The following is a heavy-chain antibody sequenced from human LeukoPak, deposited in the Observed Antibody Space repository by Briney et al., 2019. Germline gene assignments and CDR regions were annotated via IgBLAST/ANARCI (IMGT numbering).Heavy chain of an antibody. CDR2: IIPILGIA. CDR3: ARDLGPIAAAGTGSSSGWYYNWFDP. J-gene: IGHJ5*02. CDR1: VGTFSSYA. V-gene: IGHV1-69*04. D-gene: IGHD6-13*01. Sequence: ASVKVSCKASVGTFSSYAISCVRQTPGHGLEWRGRIIPILGIANYAQKFQSRVTITADKSTSTAYMELSSLRYEDTAVYYCARDLGPIAAAGTGSSSGWYYNWFDPWGQGTLVTVSS.